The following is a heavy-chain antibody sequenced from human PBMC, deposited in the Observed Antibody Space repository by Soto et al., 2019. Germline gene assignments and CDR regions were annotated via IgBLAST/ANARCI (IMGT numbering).Heavy chain of an antibody. CDR3: ARRARQGIAIFGVVIPEYFQH. CDR2: ISSNGGST. D-gene: IGHD3-3*01. Sequence: GGSLRLSCAASGFTFSSYAMHWVRQAPGKGLEYVSAISSNGGSTYYANSVKGRFTISRDNSKNTLYLQMGSLRAEDTAVYYCARRARQGIAIFGVVIPEYFQHWSQGTRVTVSS. V-gene: IGHV3-64*01. CDR1: GFTFSSYA. J-gene: IGHJ1*01.